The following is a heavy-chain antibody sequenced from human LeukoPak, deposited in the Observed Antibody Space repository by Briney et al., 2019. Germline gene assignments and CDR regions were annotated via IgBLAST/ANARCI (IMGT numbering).Heavy chain of an antibody. CDR1: GFTVSSNY. V-gene: IGHV3-66*02. J-gene: IGHJ5*02. Sequence: GGSLRLSCAASGFTVSSNYMSWVRQAPGKGLEWVSVIYSGGSTYYADSVKGRFTISRDNSKNTLYLQMNSLRAEDTAVYYCARAPREGYYDILTGYDWFDPWGQGTLVTVSS. CDR2: IYSGGST. CDR3: ARAPREGYYDILTGYDWFDP. D-gene: IGHD3-9*01.